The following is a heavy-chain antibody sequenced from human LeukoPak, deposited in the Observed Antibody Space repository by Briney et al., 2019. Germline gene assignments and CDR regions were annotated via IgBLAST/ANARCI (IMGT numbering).Heavy chain of an antibody. CDR2: ISSSSSTI. CDR3: ARDQVTIFGVVTPNFDY. CDR1: GFTFSSYS. V-gene: IGHV3-48*01. J-gene: IGHJ4*02. Sequence: PGGSLRLSCAASGFTFSSYSMNWVRQAPGKGLEWVSYISSSSSTIYYADSVKGRFTISRDNAKNSLYLQMNSLRAEDTAVYYFARDQVTIFGVVTPNFDYWGQGTLVTVSS. D-gene: IGHD3-3*01.